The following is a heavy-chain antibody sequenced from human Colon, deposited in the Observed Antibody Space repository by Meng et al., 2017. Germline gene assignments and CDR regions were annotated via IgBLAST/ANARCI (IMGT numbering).Heavy chain of an antibody. CDR3: ASAHYDSSGSVDY. V-gene: IGHV1-3*04. D-gene: IGHD3-22*01. J-gene: IGHJ4*02. CDR2: INTGNGYT. CDR1: GYTFTSYT. Sequence: QVQLIQSGAEVKRPGASVKVSFKASGYTFTSYTMHWVRQAPGKRLEWMGWINTGNGYTKYSQKFQDRVTITRDTSASTAYMELSSLRSEDTAVYYCASAHYDSSGSVDYWGQGTLVTVSS.